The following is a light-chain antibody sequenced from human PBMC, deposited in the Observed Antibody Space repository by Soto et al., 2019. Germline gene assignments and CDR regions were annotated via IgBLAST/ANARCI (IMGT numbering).Light chain of an antibody. J-gene: IGKJ4*01. Sequence: EIVLIPSPATLSLSPVERATLSCRASQSVGSYLAWYQHKPGQAPRLLISDASNGATGIPARFSGSGSETDFTLTISSLEPEDSAVYYCQQRSNWPSLTFGGGTKVDIK. CDR3: QQRSNWPSLT. CDR1: QSVGSY. V-gene: IGKV3-11*01. CDR2: DAS.